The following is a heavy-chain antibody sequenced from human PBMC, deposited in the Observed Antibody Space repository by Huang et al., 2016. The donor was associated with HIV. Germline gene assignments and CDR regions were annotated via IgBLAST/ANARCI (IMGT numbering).Heavy chain of an antibody. J-gene: IGHJ6*03. V-gene: IGHV3-30-3*01. Sequence: QVQLVESGGGVVQPGRSLRLSCAASGFTFSNYAMHWARQAPGKGLEWVAVISYDGSNKYYTDSVKGRFTISRDNSKNALYLQMNSLRAEDTAVYYCARRAVAGIYYYYYMDVWGKGTTVTVSS. CDR2: ISYDGSNK. D-gene: IGHD6-19*01. CDR3: ARRAVAGIYYYYYMDV. CDR1: GFTFSNYA.